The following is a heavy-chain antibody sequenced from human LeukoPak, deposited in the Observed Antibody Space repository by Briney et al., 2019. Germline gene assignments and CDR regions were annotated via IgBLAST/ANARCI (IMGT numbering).Heavy chain of an antibody. CDR2: ICYSGST. CDR3: ATSPYYDSSGYYAGY. CDR1: GGSISSYY. Sequence: SETLSLTCTVSGGSISSYYWSWIRQPPGKGLEWSGYICYSGSTNYNPSLKSRVTISVDTSKNQFSLKLSSVTAADTAVYYCATSPYYDSSGYYAGYWGQGTLVTVSS. J-gene: IGHJ4*02. V-gene: IGHV4-59*08. D-gene: IGHD3-22*01.